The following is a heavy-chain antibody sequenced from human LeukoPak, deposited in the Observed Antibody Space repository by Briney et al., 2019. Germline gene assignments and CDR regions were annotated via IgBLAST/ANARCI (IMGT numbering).Heavy chain of an antibody. D-gene: IGHD5-18*01. CDR2: ISTYNGNT. CDR1: GYTFTSNG. CDR3: ARVSGGYSYGYGTGSFYYMDV. V-gene: IGHV1-18*01. Sequence: GASVKVSCKASGYTFTSNGISWVRQAPGQGLEWMGWISTYNGNTNYAQKVQGRVTMTTDTSTSTAYMELRSLRSDDTAVYYCARVSGGYSYGYGTGSFYYMDVWGKGTTVTISS. J-gene: IGHJ6*03.